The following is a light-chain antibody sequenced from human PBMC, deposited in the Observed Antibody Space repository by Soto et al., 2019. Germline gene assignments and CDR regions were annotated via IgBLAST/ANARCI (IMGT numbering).Light chain of an antibody. V-gene: IGKV3-20*01. Sequence: VMTQTPLSLSVAPGQPASPSCRASQSTTYLAWYQQKPGQASRLLIYGSSTRAPGTPDRFSASGSATDFTLTISRLEPEDFAVYFCQRYGRSQWTFGQGTKVDIK. CDR1: QSTTY. CDR2: GSS. J-gene: IGKJ1*01. CDR3: QRYGRSQWT.